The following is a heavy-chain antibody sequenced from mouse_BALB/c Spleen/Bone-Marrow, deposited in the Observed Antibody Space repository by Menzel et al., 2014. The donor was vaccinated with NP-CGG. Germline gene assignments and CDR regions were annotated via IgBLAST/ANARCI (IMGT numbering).Heavy chain of an antibody. V-gene: IGHV10-1*02. D-gene: IGHD4-1*01. J-gene: IGHJ3*01. Sequence: EVKLVESGGGMVQPKGSLKLSCAASGFTFKTYAMNWVRQTPGKGLEWVARIRSKSNNYATYYVDSVKDRFTISRDDSQSMLFPQMNNLKTEDTAMYYCVLGRDRFAYWGQGTLVTVSA. CDR1: GFTFKTYA. CDR3: VLGRDRFAY. CDR2: IRSKSNNYAT.